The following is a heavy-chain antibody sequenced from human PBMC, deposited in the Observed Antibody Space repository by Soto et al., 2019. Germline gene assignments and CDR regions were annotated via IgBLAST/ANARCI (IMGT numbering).Heavy chain of an antibody. J-gene: IGHJ5*02. CDR3: ARGHSMWVGNNWFDP. D-gene: IGHD3-3*02. CDR2: IIPILGIA. CDR1: GGTFSSYT. V-gene: IGHV1-69*02. Sequence: QVQLVQSGAEVKKPGSSVKVSCKASGGTFSSYTISWVRQAPGQGLEWMGRIIPILGIANYAQKFQGRVTITADKSTSTAYMELRSLRSDDTAVYYCARGHSMWVGNNWFDPWGQGTLVTVSS.